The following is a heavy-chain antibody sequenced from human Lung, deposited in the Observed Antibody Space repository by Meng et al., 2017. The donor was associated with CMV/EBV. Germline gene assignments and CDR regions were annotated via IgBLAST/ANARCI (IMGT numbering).Heavy chain of an antibody. CDR1: VGSISSSSYY. CDR2: IYYSGST. Sequence: SXTXXLTXXESVGSISSSSYYWGWTRQPPGKWLEWIGSIYYSGSTYYNPSLKSGVTISVEMSKNQFSLKLRSVNAADTPVYYFASEYPEYQWLEDYYYGMDVWGQGXTVTVSS. CDR3: ASEYPEYQWLEDYYYGMDV. D-gene: IGHD6-19*01. J-gene: IGHJ6*02. V-gene: IGHV4-39*07.